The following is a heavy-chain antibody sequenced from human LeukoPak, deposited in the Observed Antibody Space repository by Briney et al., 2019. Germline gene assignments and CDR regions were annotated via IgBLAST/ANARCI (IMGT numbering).Heavy chain of an antibody. CDR1: GGSISSYY. CDR3: ARSAGILTGRYIDY. Sequence: SETLSLTCIVSGGSISSYYWSWIRQSPGKGLEWIGYIYYNGDTNYNPSLRSRVIISVDTSKNQFSLKLSSMTAADTAVYYCARSAGILTGRYIDYWDQGILVTVSS. V-gene: IGHV4-59*01. D-gene: IGHD3-9*01. J-gene: IGHJ4*02. CDR2: IYYNGDT.